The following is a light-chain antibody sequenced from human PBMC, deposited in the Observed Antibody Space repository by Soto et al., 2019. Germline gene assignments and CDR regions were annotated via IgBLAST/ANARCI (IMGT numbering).Light chain of an antibody. CDR2: GDS. V-gene: IGLV1-40*01. CDR1: SSNIGAHYD. CDR3: QSYDSRLSGSV. Sequence: QSVLTQPPSVSGAPGQRVTISCTGSSSNIGAHYDVHWYQQFPGTAPKLLIYGDSNRPSGVPDRFSGSKSGTSASLAITGLQAEDEADYYCQSYDSRLSGSVFGGGTKLTVL. J-gene: IGLJ2*01.